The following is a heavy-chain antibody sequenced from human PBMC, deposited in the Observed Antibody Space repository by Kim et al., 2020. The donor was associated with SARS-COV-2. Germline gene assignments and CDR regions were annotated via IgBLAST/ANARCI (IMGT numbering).Heavy chain of an antibody. CDR3: AGLRVDTLRFVEYSSGPAEYRWFHP. J-gene: IGHJ5*02. CDR1: GGSISDYH. Sequence: SETLSLTCSVSGGSISDYHWTWIRQSPEKGLEWIGYMYSSGTTSYNPSLKSRVSISVDTSNNEVSLKVRSVTAADTAVYYCAGLRVDTLRFVEYSSGPAEYRWFHPWGQGTLVTVSS. D-gene: IGHD3-3*01. V-gene: IGHV4-59*08. CDR2: MYSSGTT.